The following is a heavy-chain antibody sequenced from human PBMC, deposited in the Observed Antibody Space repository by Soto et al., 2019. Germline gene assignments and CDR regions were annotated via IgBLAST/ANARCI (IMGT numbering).Heavy chain of an antibody. V-gene: IGHV3-48*01. D-gene: IGHD2-15*01. CDR1: GFTFSSYS. CDR2: ISSSSSTI. J-gene: IGHJ4*02. CDR3: ARVGLGVVAATQDY. Sequence: GGSLRLSCAASGFTFSSYSMNWVRQAPGKGLEWVSYISSSSSTIYYADSVKGRFTISRDNAKNSLYLQMNSLRAEDTAVYYCARVGLGVVAATQDYWGQGTLVTVSS.